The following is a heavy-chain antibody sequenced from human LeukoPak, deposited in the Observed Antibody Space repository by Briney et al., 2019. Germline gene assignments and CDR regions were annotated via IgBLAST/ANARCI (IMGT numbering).Heavy chain of an antibody. D-gene: IGHD3-9*01. J-gene: IGHJ4*02. V-gene: IGHV3-48*03. CDR1: GFSFSSYE. CDR2: ISSGSHTM. Sequence: GGSLRLSCAASGFSFSSYEMNCVRQAPGRGLEWVSYISSGSHTMYYADSVKGRFTISRDNTKNSLYLQMNSLRAEDTAVYYCVRKTLTGPVYWGQGALVTVSS. CDR3: VRKTLTGPVY.